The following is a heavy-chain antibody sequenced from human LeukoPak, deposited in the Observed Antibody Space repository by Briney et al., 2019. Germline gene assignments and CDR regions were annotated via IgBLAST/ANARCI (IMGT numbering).Heavy chain of an antibody. J-gene: IGHJ4*02. V-gene: IGHV3-23*01. CDR3: AKVATGNYYEY. Sequence: PGGSLSLSCAASGLTFCSSAITWVRQAPGKGMEWVSAITGSGGSTYYADSVKGRFTISRDNSKNTLYLQMNSLRAEDTAVYYCAKVATGNYYEYWGQGTLVTVSS. D-gene: IGHD3-22*01. CDR1: GLTFCSSA. CDR2: ITGSGGST.